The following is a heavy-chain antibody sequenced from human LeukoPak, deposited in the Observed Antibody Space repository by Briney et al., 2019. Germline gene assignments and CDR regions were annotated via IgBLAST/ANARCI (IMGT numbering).Heavy chain of an antibody. CDR1: GGSMSSYY. D-gene: IGHD4-17*01. Sequence: PSETLSLTCTVSGGSMSSYYWSWIRQPPGKGLEWIGYISYSGNTNYNPPLKSRVTMSVDTSNNQFSLNLRSVTTADTAVYYCARAGPVPTSDGGPIADSWGQGTLVTVSS. CDR3: ARAGPVPTSDGGPIADS. J-gene: IGHJ4*02. V-gene: IGHV4-59*01. CDR2: ISYSGNT.